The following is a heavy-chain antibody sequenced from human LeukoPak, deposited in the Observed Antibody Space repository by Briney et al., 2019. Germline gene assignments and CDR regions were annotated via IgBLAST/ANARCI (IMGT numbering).Heavy chain of an antibody. CDR1: GYTFTYYY. Sequence: ASVKVSCKASGYTFTYYYIHWVRQAPGQGLEWMGIINPSGGSTSYAQKFQGRVTVTMDTSTSTVYMEVSSLRSEDTAVYYCAREKGDSSGDYWGQGTLVTVSS. CDR2: INPSGGST. D-gene: IGHD3-22*01. J-gene: IGHJ4*02. CDR3: AREKGDSSGDY. V-gene: IGHV1-46*01.